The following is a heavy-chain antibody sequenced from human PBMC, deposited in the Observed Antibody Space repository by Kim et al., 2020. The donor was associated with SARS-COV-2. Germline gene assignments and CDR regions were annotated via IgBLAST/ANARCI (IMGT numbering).Heavy chain of an antibody. CDR2: IWYDGSNK. D-gene: IGHD2-15*01. CDR1: GFTFSSYG. Sequence: GGSLRLSCAASGFTFSSYGMHWVRQAPGKGLEWVAVIWYDGSNKYYADSVKGRFTISRDNSKNTLYLQMNSLRAEDTAVYYCARDLTSVSGLPWDWGQGTLVTVSS. J-gene: IGHJ4*02. CDR3: ARDLTSVSGLPWD. V-gene: IGHV3-33*01.